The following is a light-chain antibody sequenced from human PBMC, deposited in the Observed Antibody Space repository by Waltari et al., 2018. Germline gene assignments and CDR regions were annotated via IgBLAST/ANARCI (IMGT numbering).Light chain of an antibody. J-gene: IGKJ2*01. CDR1: QSIYIW. V-gene: IGKV1-5*03. CDR2: QAS. CDR3: QQYNYYPYT. Sequence: DIQMTQSPSTLSASVGDRVTITCRASQSIYIWLAWYQQKPGKAPNVRIYQASSVQNGVPSRFSGSGSGTEFTLTISSLQPDDFATYYCQQYNYYPYTFGQGTRLEIK.